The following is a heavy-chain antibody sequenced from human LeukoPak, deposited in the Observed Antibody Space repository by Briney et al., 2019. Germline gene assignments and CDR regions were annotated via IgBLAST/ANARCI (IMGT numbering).Heavy chain of an antibody. V-gene: IGHV4-4*02. CDR3: ARGAPPISTVTMDY. Sequence: SETLSLTCAVSGGSISSNNWWSWVRPPPGKGLEWIGEIYHSGSTNYNPSLKSRATISVDTSKSQFSLKLSSVTAADTAVYYCARGAPPISTVTMDYWGQGTLVNVSS. J-gene: IGHJ4*02. CDR1: GGSISSNNW. CDR2: IYHSGST. D-gene: IGHD4-17*01.